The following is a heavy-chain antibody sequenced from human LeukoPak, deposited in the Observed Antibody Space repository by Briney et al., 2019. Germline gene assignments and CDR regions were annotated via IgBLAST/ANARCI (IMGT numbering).Heavy chain of an antibody. CDR2: ISAYNGNT. CDR1: GYTFTSYG. V-gene: IGHV1-18*01. CDR3: ARELYCSGGSCYLRAYGMDV. J-gene: IGHJ6*02. Sequence: ASVKVSCKASGYTFTSYGISWMRQAPGQGLEWMGWISAYNGNTNYAQKLQGRVTMTTDTSTSTAYMELRSLRSDDTAVYYCARELYCSGGSCYLRAYGMDVWGQGTTVTVSS. D-gene: IGHD2-15*01.